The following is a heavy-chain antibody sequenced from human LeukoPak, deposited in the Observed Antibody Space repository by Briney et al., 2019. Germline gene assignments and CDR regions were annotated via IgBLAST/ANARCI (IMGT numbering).Heavy chain of an antibody. Sequence: SVKVSCKTSGDTFSRDAISWVRQAPGRGLEWMGGIIPVFGTTNYAQKFQGRVTITADESTSTAYMELSSLSSEDTAVYYCASQGGYYFDYWGQGTLVTVSS. CDR3: ASQGGYYFDY. D-gene: IGHD3-16*01. J-gene: IGHJ4*02. CDR1: GDTFSRDA. CDR2: IIPVFGTT. V-gene: IGHV1-69*01.